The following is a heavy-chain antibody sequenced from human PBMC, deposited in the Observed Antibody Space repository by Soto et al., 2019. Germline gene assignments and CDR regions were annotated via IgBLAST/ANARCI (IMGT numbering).Heavy chain of an antibody. Sequence: QVQLVQSGAEVKKPGSSVKVSCKASGGTFSSYTISWVRQAPGQGLEWMGRIIPILGIANYAQKFQGRVTITADKSTSTAYMELSSLRSEDTAVYYCARDCRGGSCYLYYFDYWGQGTLVTVSS. D-gene: IGHD2-15*01. J-gene: IGHJ4*02. V-gene: IGHV1-69*08. CDR1: GGTFSSYT. CDR3: ARDCRGGSCYLYYFDY. CDR2: IIPILGIA.